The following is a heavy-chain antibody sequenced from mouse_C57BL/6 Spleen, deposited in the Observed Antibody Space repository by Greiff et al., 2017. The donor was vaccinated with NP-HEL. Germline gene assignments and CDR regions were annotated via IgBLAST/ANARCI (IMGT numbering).Heavy chain of an antibody. V-gene: IGHV1-20*01. CDR1: GYSFTGYF. CDR2: INPYNGDT. CDR3: AREEWLLPSDV. Sequence: EVKLMESGPELVKPGDSVKISCKASGYSFTGYFMNWVMQSHGKSLEWIGRINPYNGDTFYNQKFKGKATLTVDKSSSTAHMGLRSLTSEDSAVYYCAREEWLLPSDVWGTGTTVTVSS. J-gene: IGHJ1*03. D-gene: IGHD2-3*01.